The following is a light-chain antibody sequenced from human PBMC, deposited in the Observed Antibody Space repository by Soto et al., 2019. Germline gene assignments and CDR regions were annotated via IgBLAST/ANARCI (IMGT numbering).Light chain of an antibody. J-gene: IGKJ5*01. CDR2: DTS. CDR1: QSVSHR. V-gene: IGKV3-15*01. CDR3: QHYHNRPAIT. Sequence: EIVMTQSPATLSVSPGERATLSCRTSQSVSHRLAWYQQKPGQAPRLLMYDTSTRATGIPARFSGSGSGTEFTLTISSLQSEDFAVYYCQHYHNRPAITFGQGTRLETK.